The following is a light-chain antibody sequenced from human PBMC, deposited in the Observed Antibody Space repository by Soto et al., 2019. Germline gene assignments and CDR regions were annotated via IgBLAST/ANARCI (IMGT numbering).Light chain of an antibody. CDR1: SSDVGDYKS. J-gene: IGLJ2*01. Sequence: QSALTQPASVSGSPGQSIAISCSGTSSDVGDYKSVSWYQHHPGKVPKLVIFEVSNRHSGVSNRFSGSKSGNTASLTISGLTAEDEADYYSSSSRNTKTRVFAGGNKLNVL. CDR3: SSSRNTKTRV. V-gene: IGLV2-14*01. CDR2: EVS.